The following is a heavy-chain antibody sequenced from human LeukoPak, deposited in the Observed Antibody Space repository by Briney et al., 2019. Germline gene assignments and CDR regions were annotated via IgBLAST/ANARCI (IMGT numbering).Heavy chain of an antibody. CDR1: GSTFSSYA. J-gene: IGHJ4*02. Sequence: GGSLRLSCAASGSTFSSYAMGWVRQAPGKGLEWVSIISAGASTTYYADSVKGRFTISRDSFKNTMYLQMNSLRAEDTAVYYCAKGRTTVTTIPDYWGQGTLVTVSS. D-gene: IGHD4-17*01. CDR3: AKGRTTVTTIPDY. CDR2: ISAGASTT. V-gene: IGHV3-23*01.